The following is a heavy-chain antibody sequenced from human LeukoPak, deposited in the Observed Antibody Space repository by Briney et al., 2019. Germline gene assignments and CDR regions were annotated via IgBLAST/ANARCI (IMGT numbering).Heavy chain of an antibody. J-gene: IGHJ4*02. CDR3: ARGVVEMATIKNYYFDY. Sequence: PSQTLSLTCTVSGDSISRGDYYWSWIRQPPGKGLEWIGYIYYSGSTNYNPSLKSRVTISVDTSKNQFSLKLSSVTAADTAVYYCARGVVEMATIKNYYFDYWGQGTLVTVSS. CDR2: IYYSGST. CDR1: GDSISRGDYY. D-gene: IGHD5-24*01. V-gene: IGHV4-61*08.